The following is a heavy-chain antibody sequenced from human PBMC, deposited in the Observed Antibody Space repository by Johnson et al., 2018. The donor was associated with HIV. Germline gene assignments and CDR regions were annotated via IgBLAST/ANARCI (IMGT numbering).Heavy chain of an antibody. CDR1: GFTVSINY. D-gene: IGHD6-13*01. CDR2: IYSGGST. J-gene: IGHJ3*02. V-gene: IGHV3-53*04. CDR3: AKGGAASDAFDI. Sequence: VYLVESGGGVVQPGRSLRLSCAASGFTVSINYMSWVRQAPGKGLEWVSVIYSGGSTYYADSVKGRFTISRDNSKNTLYLQMNSMRAEDTALYYCAKGGAASDAFDIWGQGTMVTVSS.